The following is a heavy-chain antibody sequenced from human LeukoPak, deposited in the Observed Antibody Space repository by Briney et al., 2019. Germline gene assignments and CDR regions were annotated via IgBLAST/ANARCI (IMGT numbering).Heavy chain of an antibody. J-gene: IGHJ5*02. CDR1: GGSISSGGYY. CDR3: ARQYYYDSSGYYGLNWFDP. V-gene: IGHV4-31*03. Sequence: TSETLSLTCTVSGGSISSGGYYWSWIRQHPGKGLEWIGYIYYSGSTYYNPSLKSRVTISVDTSKDQFSLKLSSVTAADTAVYYCARQYYYDSSGYYGLNWFDPWGQGILVTVSS. D-gene: IGHD3-22*01. CDR2: IYYSGST.